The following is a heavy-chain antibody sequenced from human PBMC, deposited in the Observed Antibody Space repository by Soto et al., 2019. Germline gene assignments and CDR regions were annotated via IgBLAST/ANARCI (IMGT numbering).Heavy chain of an antibody. CDR3: AKERIRNGPFDY. CDR2: ISNSGSTK. CDR1: GFTFSDYY. D-gene: IGHD2-8*01. V-gene: IGHV3-11*04. Sequence: GGSLRLSCAASGFTFSDYYMSWIRQAPGKGLEWVSYISNSGSTKFYADSVKGRFTISRDNSKNTLYLQMNSLRAEDTAVYYCAKERIRNGPFDYWGQGTLVTVSS. J-gene: IGHJ4*02.